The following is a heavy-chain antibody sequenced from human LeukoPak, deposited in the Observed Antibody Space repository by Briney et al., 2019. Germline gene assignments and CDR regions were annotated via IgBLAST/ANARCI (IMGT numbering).Heavy chain of an antibody. V-gene: IGHV4-30-4*08. CDR1: GGSISSGDFY. J-gene: IGHJ4*02. CDR3: ARQDYVWGKVPDY. D-gene: IGHD3-16*01. Sequence: SQTLSLTCTVSGGSISSGDFYWSWIRQPPGKGLEWIGYIYNSGSTYYNPSLKSRVTMSADTSRNQFSLKLSSVTAADTAVYYCARQDYVWGKVPDYWGQGTLVTVSS. CDR2: IYNSGST.